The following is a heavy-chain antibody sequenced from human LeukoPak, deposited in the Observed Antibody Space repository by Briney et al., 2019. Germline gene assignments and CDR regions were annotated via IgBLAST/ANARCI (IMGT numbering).Heavy chain of an antibody. V-gene: IGHV3-21*01. Sequence: GGSLRLSCTASGFTFSSYTMSWVRQAPGEGLEWLSAINGRGITYYAGSVKGRFTISRDNAKNSLYLQMNSLRAEDTAVYYCARVGGSYRRYYYYYGMDVWGQGTTVTVSS. CDR1: GFTFSSYT. J-gene: IGHJ6*02. CDR2: INGRGIT. D-gene: IGHD1-26*01. CDR3: ARVGGSYRRYYYYYGMDV.